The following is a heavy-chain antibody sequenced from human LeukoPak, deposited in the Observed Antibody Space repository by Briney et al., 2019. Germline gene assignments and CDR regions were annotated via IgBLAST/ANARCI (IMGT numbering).Heavy chain of an antibody. J-gene: IGHJ4*02. V-gene: IGHV3-30*02. Sequence: TGGSLRLSCAASGFTFSSYGMHWVRQAPGKGLEWVAFIRYDGSNKYYADSVKGRFTISRDNSKNTLYLQMNSLRAEDTAVYYCAKDAISIMITFGGVIVLPYYFDYWGQGTLVTVSS. CDR3: AKDAISIMITFGGVIVLPYYFDY. CDR2: IRYDGSNK. D-gene: IGHD3-16*02. CDR1: GFTFSSYG.